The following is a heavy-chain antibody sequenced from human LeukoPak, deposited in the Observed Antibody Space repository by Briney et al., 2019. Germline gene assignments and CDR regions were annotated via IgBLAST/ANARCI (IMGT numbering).Heavy chain of an antibody. CDR3: ATGYCSSTSCYNGGDWFDP. V-gene: IGHV1-69*05. Sequence: ASVKVSCKASGGTFSSYAISWVRQAPGQGLEWMGGIIPIFGTANYARKFQGRVTITTDESTGTAYMELSSLRSEDTAVYYCATGYCSSTSCYNGGDWFDPWGQGTLVTVSS. J-gene: IGHJ5*02. CDR1: GGTFSSYA. CDR2: IIPIFGTA. D-gene: IGHD2-2*02.